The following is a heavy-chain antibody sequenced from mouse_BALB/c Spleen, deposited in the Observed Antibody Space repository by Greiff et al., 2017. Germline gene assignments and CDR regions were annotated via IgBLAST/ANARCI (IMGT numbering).Heavy chain of an antibody. Sequence: QVQLKQSAAELARPGASVKMSCKASGYTFTSYTMHWVKQRPGQGLEWIGYINPSSGYTEYNQKFKDKTTLTADKSSSTAYMQLSSLTSEDSAVYYCARDVYGNYGMDYWGQGTSVTVSS. CDR1: GYTFTSYT. CDR3: ARDVYGNYGMDY. V-gene: IGHV1-4*02. J-gene: IGHJ4*01. D-gene: IGHD2-10*02. CDR2: INPSSGYT.